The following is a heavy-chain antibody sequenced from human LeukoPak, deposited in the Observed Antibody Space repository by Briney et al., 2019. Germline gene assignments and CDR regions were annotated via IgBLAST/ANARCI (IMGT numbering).Heavy chain of an antibody. V-gene: IGHV3-48*01. CDR3: AREDSSEGAFDI. Sequence: GGSLRLSCAASGFTFNTYTMNWVRQAPGKGLEWVSYISGSSGIIDYADSVRGRFTISRDNAKNSLYLQMNSLRAEDTAVYYCAREDSSEGAFDIWGQATMVTVSS. J-gene: IGHJ3*02. D-gene: IGHD3-22*01. CDR2: ISGSSGII. CDR1: GFTFNTYT.